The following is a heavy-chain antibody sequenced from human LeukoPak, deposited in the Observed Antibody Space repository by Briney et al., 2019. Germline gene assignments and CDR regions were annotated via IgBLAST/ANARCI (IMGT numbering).Heavy chain of an antibody. J-gene: IGHJ4*02. V-gene: IGHV3-21*01. CDR1: GFTFSSYS. CDR2: ISSSSGYI. Sequence: GGSLRLSCAASGFTFSSYSMNWVRQAPGKGLEWVSSISSSSGYIYYADSVKGRFTISRDNAKNSLYLQMNSLRAEDTAVYYCARAPGPNYWGRGTLVTVSS. CDR3: ARAPGPNY.